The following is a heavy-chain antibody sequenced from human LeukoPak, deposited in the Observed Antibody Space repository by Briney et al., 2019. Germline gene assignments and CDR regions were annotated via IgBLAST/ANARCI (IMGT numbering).Heavy chain of an antibody. V-gene: IGHV3-9*01. Sequence: SLRLSCAASGLTFDDYAMHWVRQAPGEGRGWVAGIIWYGGSIGYADSVKRRFTISRDNAKNYLYLQMNSLRAEDTAVYYCARSRSYCGGGSCSFYYSDYWGQGTLVTVSS. CDR1: GLTFDDYA. CDR3: ARSRSYCGGGSCSFYYSDY. CDR2: IIWYGGSI. J-gene: IGHJ4*02. D-gene: IGHD2-15*01.